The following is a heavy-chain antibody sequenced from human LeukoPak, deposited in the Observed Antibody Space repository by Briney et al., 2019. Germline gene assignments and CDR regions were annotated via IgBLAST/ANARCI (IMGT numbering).Heavy chain of an antibody. V-gene: IGHV3-23*01. J-gene: IGHJ4*02. D-gene: IGHD2-2*01. Sequence: PGGSLRLSCAASGFTFSSYAMSWVRRAPGKGLEWVSAISGSGGSTYYADSVKGRFTISGDNSKNTLYLQMNSLRAEDTAVYYCAKAPVRGGVVVPAAMLGDYWGQGTLVTVSS. CDR3: AKAPVRGGVVVPAAMLGDY. CDR1: GFTFSSYA. CDR2: ISGSGGST.